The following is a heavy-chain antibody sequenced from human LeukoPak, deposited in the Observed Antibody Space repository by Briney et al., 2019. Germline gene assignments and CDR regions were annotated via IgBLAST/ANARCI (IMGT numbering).Heavy chain of an antibody. V-gene: IGHV3-23*01. CDR2: INANSGTT. CDR1: GFAFSVYA. CDR3: AKPISGGLAVTADWFHP. Sequence: GGSLRLSCTASGFAFSVYAMSWLRQPPGKGLEWVSTINANSGTTSDAASVRGRFTISRDNSKNTLYLQLNTLRADDTATYYCAKPISGGLAVTADWFHPWGQGTLVVVSS. J-gene: IGHJ5*01. D-gene: IGHD6-19*01.